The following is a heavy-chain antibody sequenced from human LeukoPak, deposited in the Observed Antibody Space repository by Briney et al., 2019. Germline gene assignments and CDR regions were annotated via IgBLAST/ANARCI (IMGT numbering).Heavy chain of an antibody. CDR3: ARKDSYDDSSGYDY. CDR2: INPNSGGT. Sequence: ASVKVSRKASGYTFTGYYMHWVRQAPGQGLEWMGWINPNSGGTNYAQKFQGRVTMTRDTSISTAYMELSRLRSDDTAVYYCARKDSYDDSSGYDYWGQGTLVTVSS. CDR1: GYTFTGYY. D-gene: IGHD3-22*01. J-gene: IGHJ4*02. V-gene: IGHV1-2*02.